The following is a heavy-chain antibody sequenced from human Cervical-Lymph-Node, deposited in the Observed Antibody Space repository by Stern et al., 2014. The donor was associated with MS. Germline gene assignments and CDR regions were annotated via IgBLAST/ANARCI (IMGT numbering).Heavy chain of an antibody. CDR3: ASSVGELTPEAV. J-gene: IGHJ6*02. V-gene: IGHV1-69*01. CDR2: IIPMFGTA. D-gene: IGHD3-10*01. Sequence: EQLVGSGAEVKKPGSSVRVSCKASGGTFSSYAISWVRQAPGQGLEWMGGIIPMFGTANYAQKFQGRVTITADDATTTAYMEVSSLRSEDTAVYYCASSVGELTPEAVWGQGTTVTVFS. CDR1: GGTFSSYA.